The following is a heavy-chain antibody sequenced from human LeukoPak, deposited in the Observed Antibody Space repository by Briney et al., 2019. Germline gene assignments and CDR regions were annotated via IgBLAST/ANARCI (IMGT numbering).Heavy chain of an antibody. V-gene: IGHV1-2*02. D-gene: IGHD3-10*01. J-gene: IGHJ5*01. CDR2: IDPNRGAT. Sequence: ASVKVSCKAFGSTFNNYYVDWVRQALGQGLEWMGWIDPNRGATNYARKFQDRVTMTRDTSINTDYMDLSRLRPNDTAVYYCAREGGSYYGTGSYGSRFFWLNSWGQGTLVTVSS. CDR3: AREGGSYYGTGSYGSRFFWLNS. CDR1: GSTFNNYY.